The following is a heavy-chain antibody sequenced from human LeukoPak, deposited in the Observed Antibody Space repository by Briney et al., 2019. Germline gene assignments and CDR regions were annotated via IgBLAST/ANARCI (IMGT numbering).Heavy chain of an antibody. CDR2: IIPILGTA. CDR3: ARAARGFYDSSGYSFDY. CDR1: GGTFSSYA. V-gene: IGHV1-69*13. Sequence: SVKVSCKASGGTFSSYAISWVRQAPGQGREWMGGIIPILGTANYAQKFQGRVTITADESTSTGYMELSSLRSEDTAVYYCARAARGFYDSSGYSFDYWGQGTLVSVSS. J-gene: IGHJ4*02. D-gene: IGHD3-22*01.